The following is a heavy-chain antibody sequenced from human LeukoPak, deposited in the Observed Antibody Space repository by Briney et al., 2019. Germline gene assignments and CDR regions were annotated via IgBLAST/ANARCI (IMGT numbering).Heavy chain of an antibody. V-gene: IGHV4-59*08. D-gene: IGHD2-8*02. Sequence: SETLSLTCTVSGASISSYYWSWIRQPPGKGLEWIGCISYSGSTKYNPSLKSRVTISVDTSKNQFSLELSSVTAADTAAYYCARQSDEVLHWVDYWGQGTLVTVSS. CDR3: ARQSDEVLHWVDY. J-gene: IGHJ4*02. CDR2: ISYSGST. CDR1: GASISSYY.